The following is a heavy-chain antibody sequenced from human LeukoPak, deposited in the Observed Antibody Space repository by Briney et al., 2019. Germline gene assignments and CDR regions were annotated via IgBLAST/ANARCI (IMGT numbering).Heavy chain of an antibody. J-gene: IGHJ4*02. CDR3: ARVGSYDSSGYYFDH. Sequence: PSETLSLTCTVSDGSISAYYWSWIRQTPGKGLEWIGYVYHSADSTYNPSLRSRVTMSMDTAENQFSLKIRSLSAADTAVYYCARVGSYDSSGYYFDHWGQGTLITVSS. CDR1: DGSISAYY. CDR2: VYHSADS. V-gene: IGHV4-59*01. D-gene: IGHD3-22*01.